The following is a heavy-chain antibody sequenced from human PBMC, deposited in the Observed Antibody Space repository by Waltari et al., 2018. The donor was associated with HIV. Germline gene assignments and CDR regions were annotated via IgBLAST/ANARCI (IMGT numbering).Heavy chain of an antibody. V-gene: IGHV4-39*07. J-gene: IGHJ6*02. D-gene: IGHD3-3*01. CDR1: GGSISSRSYY. CDR3: ARYQRGDYNFWSLPNYNYVMDI. CDR2: IYYSGGA. Sequence: QVHLQESGPGLVKPAETLSLTCTVSGGSISSRSYYWGWLRRSPGKGLGWIGNIYYSGGANYHPSLQSRFAISGDTSKNQCFQDLYSVDAGDKAVYYCARYQRGDYNFWSLPNYNYVMDIWGQGTTVIVSS.